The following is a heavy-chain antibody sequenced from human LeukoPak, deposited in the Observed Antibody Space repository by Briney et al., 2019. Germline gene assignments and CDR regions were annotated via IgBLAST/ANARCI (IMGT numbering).Heavy chain of an antibody. CDR1: GFTFSSYS. Sequence: GGSLRLSCAASGFTFSSYSMNWVRQAPGKGLEWVSSISSSSSYIYYADSVKGRFTISRDNAKNSLYLQMNSLRAEDTAVCCCAREPGYYYDSSGYQVYWGQGTLVTVSS. CDR3: AREPGYYYDSSGYQVY. V-gene: IGHV3-21*01. J-gene: IGHJ4*02. D-gene: IGHD3-22*01. CDR2: ISSSSSYI.